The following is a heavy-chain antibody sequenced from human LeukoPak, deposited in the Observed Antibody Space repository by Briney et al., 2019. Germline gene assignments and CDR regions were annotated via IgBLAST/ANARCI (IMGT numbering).Heavy chain of an antibody. V-gene: IGHV3-11*06. CDR2: ISSSSSYT. J-gene: IGHJ4*02. CDR1: GSTFSDYY. Sequence: GGSLRLSCAASGSTFSDYYMSWIRQAPGKGLEWVSYISSSSSYTNYAGSVKGRFTISRDNAKNSLYLQMNSLRAEDTAVYYCARAQGSIAVPDYWGQGTLVTVSS. D-gene: IGHD6-19*01. CDR3: ARAQGSIAVPDY.